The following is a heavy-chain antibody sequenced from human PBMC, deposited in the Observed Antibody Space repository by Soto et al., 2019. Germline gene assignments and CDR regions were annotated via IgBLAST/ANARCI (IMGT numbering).Heavy chain of an antibody. Sequence: QVQVIQSRAEVKKPGASVKVSCKTSGYTFTEYDINWVRQAPGQGPEYMGWVSPENKNAGYAPQFRGRVSMTTDTTISTAYLEATNLTYEDTAVYYCEVTTGYWGQGTMVTVSS. V-gene: IGHV1-8*01. J-gene: IGHJ4*02. D-gene: IGHD1-1*01. CDR2: VSPENKNA. CDR1: GYTFTEYD. CDR3: EVTTGY.